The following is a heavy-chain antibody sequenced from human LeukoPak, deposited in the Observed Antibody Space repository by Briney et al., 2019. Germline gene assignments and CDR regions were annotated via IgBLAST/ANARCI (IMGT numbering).Heavy chain of an antibody. J-gene: IGHJ4*02. D-gene: IGHD4-17*01. CDR1: GYTFTGYY. CDR3: ARDLLDYGDYGFDY. Sequence: ASVKVSCKASGYTFTGYYMHWVRQAPGQGLEWMGWINPNSGGTNYAQKFQGRVTMTRDTSISTAYMELSRLRSDDTAVYYCARDLLDYGDYGFDYWGRGTLVTVSS. CDR2: INPNSGGT. V-gene: IGHV1-2*02.